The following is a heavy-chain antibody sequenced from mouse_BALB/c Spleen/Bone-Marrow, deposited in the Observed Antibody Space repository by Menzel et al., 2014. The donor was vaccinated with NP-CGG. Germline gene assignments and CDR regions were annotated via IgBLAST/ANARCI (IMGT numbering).Heavy chain of an antibody. CDR2: ISSGGSYT. CDR3: AGQGPYGNYEGFAY. J-gene: IGHJ3*01. CDR1: GFTFSSYG. V-gene: IGHV5-6*01. Sequence: DVQLVESGGDLVKPGGSLKLSCAASGFTFSSYGMSWVRQTPDKRLEWVATISSGGSYTYYPDSVKGRFTISRDNAKNALYLQMSSLKSEDTAMYYCAGQGPYGNYEGFAYWGQGTLVTVSA. D-gene: IGHD2-10*02.